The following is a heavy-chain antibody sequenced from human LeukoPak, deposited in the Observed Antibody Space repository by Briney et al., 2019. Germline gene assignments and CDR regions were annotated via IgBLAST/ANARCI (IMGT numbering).Heavy chain of an antibody. CDR3: ARDRNLDS. CDR2: ISYDGSNK. J-gene: IGHJ4*02. CDR1: GFIFNRYA. Sequence: GGSLRLSCAASGFIFNRYAIHWVRQAPGKGLEWVAFISYDGSNKYFADSVKGRFTISRDNSKNTVYLQMDSLRAEDTAVYYCARDRNLDSWGQGTLVTVSS. V-gene: IGHV3-30-3*01.